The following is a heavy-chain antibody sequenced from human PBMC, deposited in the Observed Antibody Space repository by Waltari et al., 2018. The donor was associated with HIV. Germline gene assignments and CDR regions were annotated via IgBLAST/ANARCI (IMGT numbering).Heavy chain of an antibody. CDR2: ISYDGSNK. J-gene: IGHJ4*02. CDR1: GFTLSSYA. Sequence: QVQLVEYGGGVVHPGRSLRLSCAASGFTLSSYAVHWVRQAPGKGLEWVAVISYDGSNKYYADSVKGRFTISRDNSKNTLYLQMNSLRAEDTAVYYCARDPYYYDSSGYLCYFDYWGQGTLVTVSS. V-gene: IGHV3-30-3*01. CDR3: ARDPYYYDSSGYLCYFDY. D-gene: IGHD3-22*01.